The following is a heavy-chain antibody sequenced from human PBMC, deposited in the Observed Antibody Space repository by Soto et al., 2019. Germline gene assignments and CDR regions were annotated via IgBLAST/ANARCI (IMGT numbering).Heavy chain of an antibody. CDR3: ARDPGYSSSWYFDY. CDR1: RYTFTSYG. V-gene: IGHV1-18*01. D-gene: IGHD6-13*01. CDR2: ISAYNGNT. Sequence: GASVKVSCKASRYTFTSYGISWVRQAPGQGLEWMGWISAYNGNTNYAQKLQGRVTMTTDTSTSTAYMELRSLRSDDTAVYYCARDPGYSSSWYFDYWGQGTLVTVSS. J-gene: IGHJ4*02.